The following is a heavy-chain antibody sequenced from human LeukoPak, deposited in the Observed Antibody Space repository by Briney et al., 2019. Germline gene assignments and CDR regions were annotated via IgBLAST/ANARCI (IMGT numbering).Heavy chain of an antibody. V-gene: IGHV3-48*04. CDR1: GFTFSSYS. CDR2: ISSSSSTI. J-gene: IGHJ4*02. D-gene: IGHD3-16*01. CDR3: ARSYWGYFDY. Sequence: GGSLRLSCAASGFTFSSYSMNWVRQAPGKGLEWVSYISSSSSTIYYADSVKGRFTISRDNAKNSLYLQMNSLRAEDTAVYYCARSYWGYFDYWGQGTLVTVSS.